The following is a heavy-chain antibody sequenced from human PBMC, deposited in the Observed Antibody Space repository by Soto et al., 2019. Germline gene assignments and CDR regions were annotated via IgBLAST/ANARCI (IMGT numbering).Heavy chain of an antibody. CDR2: IWYDGSNK. V-gene: IGHV3-33*01. J-gene: IGHJ4*02. CDR3: ARDRAARGILFDD. D-gene: IGHD6-6*01. Sequence: QVQLVESGGGVVQPGRSLRLSCAASGFTFSSYGMHWVRQAPGKGLEWVAVIWYDGSNKYYADSVKGRFTISRDNSKNTRYLQMNSRRAEDTAVYYCARDRAARGILFDDWGQGTLVTVSS. CDR1: GFTFSSYG.